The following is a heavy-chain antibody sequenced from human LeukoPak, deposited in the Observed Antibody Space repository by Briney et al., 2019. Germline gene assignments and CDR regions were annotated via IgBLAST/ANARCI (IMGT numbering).Heavy chain of an antibody. V-gene: IGHV3-21*01. CDR1: GFTFSSYS. D-gene: IGHD3-10*01. J-gene: IGHJ4*02. CDR3: ARAGKWLPDDLDY. Sequence: GGSLRLSCAASGFTFSSYSMNWVRQAPGKGLEWVSSISSSSSYIYYADSVKGRFTISRDNAKNSLYLQLNSLRIEDTAVYYCARAGKWLPDDLDYWGQGTLVTVSS. CDR2: ISSSSSYI.